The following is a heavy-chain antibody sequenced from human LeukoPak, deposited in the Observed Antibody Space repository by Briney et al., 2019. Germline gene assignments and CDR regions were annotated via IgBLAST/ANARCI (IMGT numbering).Heavy chain of an antibody. D-gene: IGHD3-22*01. V-gene: IGHV3-7*03. Sequence: GGSLRLSCEASGFTLSNYWMTWVRQAPGKGLEWVANIKQDSSAKYYVDSVKGRFTISRDNAKNSLHLQMNTLRAEDTAVYYCARGGGYDSSGYYYMDFDYWGQGTLVTVSS. CDR3: ARGGGYDSSGYYYMDFDY. CDR2: IKQDSSAK. CDR1: GFTLSNYW. J-gene: IGHJ4*02.